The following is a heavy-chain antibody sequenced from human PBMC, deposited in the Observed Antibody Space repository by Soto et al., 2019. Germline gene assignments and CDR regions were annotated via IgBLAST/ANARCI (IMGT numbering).Heavy chain of an antibody. Sequence: GGSLRLSCAASGFTFSCYSVNWVRRAPGKGLEWVSYISSGSKTIYYADSVKGRFTVSRDNAKNSQYLQMNSLRDEDTAVYYCVREDILGVRSFDYWGQGTLVTVSS. J-gene: IGHJ4*02. CDR1: GFTFSCYS. V-gene: IGHV3-48*02. CDR3: VREDILGVRSFDY. CDR2: ISSGSKTI. D-gene: IGHD3-9*01.